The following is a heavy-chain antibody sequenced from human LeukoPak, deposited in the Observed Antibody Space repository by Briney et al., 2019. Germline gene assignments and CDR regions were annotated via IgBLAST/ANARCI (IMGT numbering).Heavy chain of an antibody. CDR2: MNPNSGNT. V-gene: IGHV1-8*01. CDR1: GYTFTSYD. Sequence: ASVKVSCKASGYTFTSYDINWVRQATGQGLEWMGWMNPNSGNTGYAQKFQGRVTMTRNTSISTAYMELSSLRSEDTAVYYCARGSNYDILTGYYHYYYYYYMDVWGKGTTVTISS. CDR3: ARGSNYDILTGYYHYYYYYYMDV. J-gene: IGHJ6*03. D-gene: IGHD3-9*01.